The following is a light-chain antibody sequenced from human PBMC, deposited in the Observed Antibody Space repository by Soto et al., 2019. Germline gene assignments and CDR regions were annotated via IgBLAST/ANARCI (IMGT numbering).Light chain of an antibody. CDR2: EGT. CDR3: CSFAGSDTPYL. Sequence: QSVLTQPASVSGPPGQSIVISCNGSSSDVGNYDLVSWYQQVPGKAPKLIIYEGTKRPSGISDRFSGSKSGNTASLTVSGLQPEDEADYFCCSFAGSDTPYLFGSGTKLTVL. CDR1: SSDVGNYDL. J-gene: IGLJ1*01. V-gene: IGLV2-23*01.